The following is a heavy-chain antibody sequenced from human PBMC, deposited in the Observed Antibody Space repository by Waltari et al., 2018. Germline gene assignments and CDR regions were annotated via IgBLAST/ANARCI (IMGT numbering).Heavy chain of an antibody. CDR3: AMLRVVSVFDPFDN. J-gene: IGHJ4*02. D-gene: IGHD2-15*01. CDR2: INGTGITT. V-gene: IGHV3-74*01. CDR1: GFSFSLYW. Sequence: EVQLVESGGGLVQQGGSLRLSCEASGFSFSLYWMHWVRQVPGHGLVWVSRINGTGITTNYADSVKGRFIISRDNAKNTLYLQMNSLTAEDTAVYYCAMLRVVSVFDPFDNWGQGTLVTVSA.